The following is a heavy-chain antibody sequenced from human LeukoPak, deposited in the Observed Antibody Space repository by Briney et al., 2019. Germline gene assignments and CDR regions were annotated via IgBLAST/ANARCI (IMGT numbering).Heavy chain of an antibody. Sequence: EGSLRLSCAASGFTFSTYAMTWVRQAPGQGLEWVSSISGSGSSTYYADSVKGRFTISRDNSKNSLYLQMNSLRAEDTALYYCARLFGGVTTYDYWGQGALVTVSS. CDR3: ARLFGGVTTYDY. D-gene: IGHD2-8*02. J-gene: IGHJ4*02. V-gene: IGHV3-23*01. CDR1: GFTFSTYA. CDR2: ISGSGSST.